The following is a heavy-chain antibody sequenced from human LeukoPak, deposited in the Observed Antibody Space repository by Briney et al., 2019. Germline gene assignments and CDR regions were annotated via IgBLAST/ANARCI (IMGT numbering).Heavy chain of an antibody. V-gene: IGHV3-23*01. J-gene: IGHJ4*02. CDR1: GFTFSNYA. CDR3: ANTRAPYFDY. D-gene: IGHD3-16*01. CDR2: ISNSGGST. Sequence: GGSLRLSCAASGFTFSNYAISWVRQAPGKGLEWVSLISNSGGSTYYAESVKGRFTISRDKPKNTLYLQMNSLRAEDTAVYYCANTRAPYFDYWGQGTLVTVSS.